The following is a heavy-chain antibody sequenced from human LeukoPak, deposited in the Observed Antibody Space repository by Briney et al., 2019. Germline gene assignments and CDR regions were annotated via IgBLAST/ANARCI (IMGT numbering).Heavy chain of an antibody. V-gene: IGHV3-49*04. D-gene: IGHD5-18*01. CDR2: IRSKAYGGTT. CDR3: VRVVTRVIFDY. Sequence: PGRSLRLSCTASGFTFGDYAMSWVCQAPGKGLEWVGFIRSKAYGGTTEYAASVKGRFTISRDDSKSIAYLQMNSLKTEDTAVYYCVRVVTRVIFDYWGQGTLVTVSS. J-gene: IGHJ4*02. CDR1: GFTFGDYA.